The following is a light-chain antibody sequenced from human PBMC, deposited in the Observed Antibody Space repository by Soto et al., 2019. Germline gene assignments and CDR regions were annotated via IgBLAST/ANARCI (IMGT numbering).Light chain of an antibody. CDR2: DAS. CDR3: QQYNSMLS. J-gene: IGKJ4*01. V-gene: IGKV1-33*01. CDR1: HDVSRN. Sequence: DIQMTQSPSSLSASVGDRVTIACQSSHDVSRNLNWFQQKPGEAHKLLIYDASNLERGVPARFSASGSGTDFTFTISSLQPEDVATYYCQQYNSMLSFGGGTEIELK.